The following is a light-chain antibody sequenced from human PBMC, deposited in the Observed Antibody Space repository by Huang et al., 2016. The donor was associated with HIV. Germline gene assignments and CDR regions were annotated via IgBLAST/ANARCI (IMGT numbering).Light chain of an antibody. CDR3: QQYNNWHPGS. V-gene: IGKV3-15*01. Sequence: VITQSPPTLSVSPGESATLSCRTSQYISTYLAWYQQNPGQAPSLLIYGASPRATGIPARFSGRVSGKEFTLTIVRLQSEDFALYNCQQYNNWHPGSFGPGTKVDIK. CDR1: QYISTY. J-gene: IGKJ3*01. CDR2: GAS.